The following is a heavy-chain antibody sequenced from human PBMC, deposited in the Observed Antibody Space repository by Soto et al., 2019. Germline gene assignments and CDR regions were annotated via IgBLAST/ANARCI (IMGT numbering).Heavy chain of an antibody. CDR1: GYTFSNYG. CDR2: ISAFDGNT. J-gene: IGHJ3*01. CDR3: ARDGQFQLLHDAFDL. Sequence: QVQLVQSGGEVKKPGASVRVSCKASGYTFSNYGVSWVRQPPGQGLEWMGWISAFDGNTNYTEKFQDRVTMTTDTFTGTAYMELRSWRSDDTAMYFFARDGQFQLLHDAFDLWGQGTMVTVSS. V-gene: IGHV1-18*01. D-gene: IGHD2-2*01.